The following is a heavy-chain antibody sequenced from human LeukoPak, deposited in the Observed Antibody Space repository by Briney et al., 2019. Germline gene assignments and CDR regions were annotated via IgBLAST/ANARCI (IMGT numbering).Heavy chain of an antibody. CDR3: ARERQQLERTFDY. CDR1: GFSFSSYG. Sequence: GGSLRLSCTASGFSFSSYGMHWVRQAPGKGLEWVSSISSSSSYIYYADSVKGRFTISRDNAKNSLYLQMNSLRAEDTAVYYCARERQQLERTFDYWGQGTLVTVSS. D-gene: IGHD6-13*01. V-gene: IGHV3-21*01. CDR2: ISSSSSYI. J-gene: IGHJ4*02.